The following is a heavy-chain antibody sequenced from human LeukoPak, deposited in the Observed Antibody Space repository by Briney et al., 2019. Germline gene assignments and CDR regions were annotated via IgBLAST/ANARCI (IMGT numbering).Heavy chain of an antibody. V-gene: IGHV4-34*01. J-gene: IGHJ3*02. D-gene: IGHD4-23*01. Sequence: SETLSLTCAVYGGSFSGYYWSWIRQPPGKGLEWIGEINHSGSTNYNPSLKSRVTISVDTSKNQFSLKLSSVTAADTAVYYCAASPGYYDYGGNRFITALDIWGQGTMVTVSS. CDR3: AASPGYYDYGGNRFITALDI. CDR2: INHSGST. CDR1: GGSFSGYY.